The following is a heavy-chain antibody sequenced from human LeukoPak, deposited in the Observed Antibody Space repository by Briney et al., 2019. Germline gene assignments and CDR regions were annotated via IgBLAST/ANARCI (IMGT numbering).Heavy chain of an antibody. D-gene: IGHD4-17*01. J-gene: IGHJ4*02. Sequence: PGRSLRLSCAASGFTFSSSVMHWVRQAPGKGLEWVAMISYDGSSKYYADSAKGRFAISRDNSKNTLYLQLNSLRVEDTAVYYCARGSEGVGDPFDYWGQGTLVSVSS. V-gene: IGHV3-30*09. CDR3: ARGSEGVGDPFDY. CDR2: ISYDGSSK. CDR1: GFTFSSSV.